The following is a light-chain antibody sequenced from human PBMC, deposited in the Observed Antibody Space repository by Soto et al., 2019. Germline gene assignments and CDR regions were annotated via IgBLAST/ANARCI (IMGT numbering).Light chain of an antibody. CDR2: WAS. CDR3: QQYYSTPLT. V-gene: IGKV4-1*01. CDR1: QTVLYSSNNKNY. Sequence: DIVMTQSRDSLAVSLGERATINCKSSQTVLYSSNNKNYLAWYQQKPGQPPKLLIYWASTRQSGVPDRFSGSGSGTDFTLTISSLQAEDVAVYYCQQYYSTPLTFGGGTKVELK. J-gene: IGKJ4*01.